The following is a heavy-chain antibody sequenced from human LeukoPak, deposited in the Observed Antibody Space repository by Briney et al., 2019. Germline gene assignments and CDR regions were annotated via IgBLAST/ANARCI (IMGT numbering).Heavy chain of an antibody. D-gene: IGHD6-13*01. V-gene: IGHV3-48*01. CDR3: ARGQQQLAHDAFDI. J-gene: IGHJ3*02. CDR2: ISSSSSTI. Sequence: GGPLRLSCAASGFTFSSYSMNWVRQAPGKGLEWVSYISSSSSTIYYADSVKGRFTISRDNAKNSLYLQMNSLRAEDTAVYYCARGQQQLAHDAFDIWGQGTMVTVSS. CDR1: GFTFSSYS.